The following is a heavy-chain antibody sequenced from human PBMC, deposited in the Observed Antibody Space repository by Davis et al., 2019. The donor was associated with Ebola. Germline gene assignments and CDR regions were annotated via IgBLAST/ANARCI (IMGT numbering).Heavy chain of an antibody. CDR1: GFIFGDSA. Sequence: GGSLRLSCAGSGFIFGDSAMHWVRQAPGKGLEWVSGISWNSDSIVYADSVKGRITISRDNAKNSLYLQMTSLRAEDTAVNYCMRWSLYSGHDCDLWGQGTLVTVS. D-gene: IGHD1-26*01. J-gene: IGHJ5*02. CDR2: ISWNSDSI. CDR3: MRWSLYSGHDCDL. V-gene: IGHV3-9*01.